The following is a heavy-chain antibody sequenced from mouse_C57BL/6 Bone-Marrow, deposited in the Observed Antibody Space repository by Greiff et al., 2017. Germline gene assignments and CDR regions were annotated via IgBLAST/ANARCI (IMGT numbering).Heavy chain of an antibody. D-gene: IGHD1-1*01. Sequence: EVQLVESGAELVRPGASVKLSCTASGFNIKDDYMHWVKQRPEQGLEWIGWIDPENGDTEYASKFQGKATITADTSSNTAYLQLSSLTSEDTAVYYCTTITTVVAGFDYWGQGTTLTVSS. J-gene: IGHJ2*01. CDR1: GFNIKDDY. CDR3: TTITTVVAGFDY. CDR2: IDPENGDT. V-gene: IGHV14-4*01.